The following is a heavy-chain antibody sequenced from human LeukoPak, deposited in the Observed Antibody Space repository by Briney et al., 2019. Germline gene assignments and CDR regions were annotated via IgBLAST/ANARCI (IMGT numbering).Heavy chain of an antibody. V-gene: IGHV3-23*01. CDR1: GFTFSSYA. CDR2: ISGSGGST. J-gene: IGHJ4*02. CDR3: ARGYCSSTTCYSRFEF. D-gene: IGHD2-2*02. Sequence: GGSLRLSCAASGFTFSSYAMSWVRQAPGKGQEWVSSISGSGGSTFYADSVKGRFTISRDNSKNTLYLQMNSLRADDTAVYYCARGYCSSTTCYSRFEFWGQGTLVTVSS.